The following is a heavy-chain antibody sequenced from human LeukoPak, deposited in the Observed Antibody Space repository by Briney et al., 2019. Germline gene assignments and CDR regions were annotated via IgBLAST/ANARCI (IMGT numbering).Heavy chain of an antibody. CDR1: GGTFSSYA. Sequence: SVKVSCKASGGTFSSYAISWVRQAPGQGREWMGGIIPIFGTANYAQKFQGRVTITADESTSTAYMELSSLRSEDTAVYYCARDSDSGSYYGWFDPWGQGTLVTVSS. V-gene: IGHV1-69*13. J-gene: IGHJ5*02. D-gene: IGHD1-26*01. CDR3: ARDSDSGSYYGWFDP. CDR2: IIPIFGTA.